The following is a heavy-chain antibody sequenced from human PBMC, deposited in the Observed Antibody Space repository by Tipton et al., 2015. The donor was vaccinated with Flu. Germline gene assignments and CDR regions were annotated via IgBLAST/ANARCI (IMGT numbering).Heavy chain of an antibody. V-gene: IGHV3-74*01. CDR2: INSDGSST. Sequence: SLRLSCAASGFTFSSYWMHWVRQAPGKGLVWVSRINSDGSSTSYADSVKGRFTISRDNAKNTLYLQMNSLRAEDTAVYYCARVAGSSSWYPFDPWGQGTLVTVSS. CDR1: GFTFSSYW. CDR3: ARVAGSSSWYPFDP. D-gene: IGHD6-13*01. J-gene: IGHJ5*02.